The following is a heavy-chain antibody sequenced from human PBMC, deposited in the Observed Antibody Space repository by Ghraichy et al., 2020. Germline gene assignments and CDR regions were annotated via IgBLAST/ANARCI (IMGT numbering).Heavy chain of an antibody. CDR2: IYHGGNT. CDR1: GGSISSGDYS. CDR3: AAAVRVATPGGGFDP. J-gene: IGHJ5*02. V-gene: IGHV4-30-2*01. D-gene: IGHD6-13*01. Sequence: LNISCAVSGGSISSGDYSWSWIRQPPGKGLEWIGSIYHGGNTHYNPSLQSRLTLSVDESKNQFSLKLNSVIAADTAVYYCAAAVRVATPGGGFDPWGQGTLVTVSP.